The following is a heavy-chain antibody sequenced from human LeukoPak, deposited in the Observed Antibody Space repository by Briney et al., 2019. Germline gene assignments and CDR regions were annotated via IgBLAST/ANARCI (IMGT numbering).Heavy chain of an antibody. CDR1: GGSFSGYY. V-gene: IGHV4-34*01. CDR3: ARGGGRSIAVAANDY. CDR2: INHSGST. J-gene: IGHJ4*02. Sequence: SETLSLTCAVCGGSFSGYYWSWIRQPPGKGLEWIGEINHSGSTNYNPSLKSRVTISVDTSKNQFSLKLSSVTAADTAVYYCARGGGRSIAVAANDYWGQGTLVTVSS. D-gene: IGHD6-19*01.